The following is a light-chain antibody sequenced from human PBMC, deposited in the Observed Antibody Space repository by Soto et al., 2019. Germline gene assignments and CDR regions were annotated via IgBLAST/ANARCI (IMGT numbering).Light chain of an antibody. CDR2: EVS. CDR1: SSDVGCYDY. Sequence: QSVLTQPASVSGSPGQSISISCTGASSDVGCYDYVSWYQQHPGKAPKFIIYEVSYRPSGVPNRFSGSKSGNTASLTISGLQAEDEADYYCASYTRSTTVVFGGGTKVTVL. CDR3: ASYTRSTTVV. J-gene: IGLJ2*01. V-gene: IGLV2-14*01.